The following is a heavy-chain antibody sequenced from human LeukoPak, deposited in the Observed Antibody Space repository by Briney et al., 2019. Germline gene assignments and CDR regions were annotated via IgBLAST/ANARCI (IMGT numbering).Heavy chain of an antibody. CDR2: IYYSGST. J-gene: IGHJ5*02. CDR3: ARLYPLGVRGVTVPWFDP. Sequence: SETLSLTCTASGGSISSSSYYWGWIRQPPGKGLEWIGSIYYSGSTYYNPSLRSRVAISVDTSKNQFSLKLSSVTAADTAVYYCARLYPLGVRGVTVPWFDPWGQGTLVTVSS. D-gene: IGHD3-10*01. CDR1: GGSISSSSYY. V-gene: IGHV4-39*01.